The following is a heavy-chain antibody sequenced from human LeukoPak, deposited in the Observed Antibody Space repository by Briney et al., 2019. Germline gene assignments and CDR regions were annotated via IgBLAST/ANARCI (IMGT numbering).Heavy chain of an antibody. V-gene: IGHV4-39*07. D-gene: IGHD6-13*01. CDR3: ARVPSHYSSSWYDDAFDI. CDR2: IYYSGST. Sequence: SETLSLTCTVSGGSISSSSYYWGWIRQPPGKGLEWIGSIYYSGSTYYNPSLKSRVTISVDTSKNQFSLKLSSVTAADTAVYYCARVPSHYSSSWYDDAFDIWGQGTMVTVSS. J-gene: IGHJ3*02. CDR1: GGSISSSSYY.